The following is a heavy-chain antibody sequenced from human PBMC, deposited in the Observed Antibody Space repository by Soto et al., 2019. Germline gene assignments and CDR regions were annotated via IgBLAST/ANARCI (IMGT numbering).Heavy chain of an antibody. V-gene: IGHV1-2*04. J-gene: IGHJ4*02. CDR3: ARAPNLSSGWSTGFIDY. Sequence: ASVKVSCTASGYTFTGYYMHWVRQAPGQGLEWMGWINPNSGGTNYAQKFQGWVTMTRDTSISTAYMELSRLRSDDTAVYYCARAPNLSSGWSTGFIDYWGQGTLVTVSS. CDR1: GYTFTGYY. D-gene: IGHD6-19*01. CDR2: INPNSGGT.